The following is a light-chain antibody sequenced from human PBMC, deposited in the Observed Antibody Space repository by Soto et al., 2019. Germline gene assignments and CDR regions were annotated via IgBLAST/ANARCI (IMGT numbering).Light chain of an antibody. CDR3: LLDFGYFWA. CDR2: AAS. J-gene: IGKJ1*01. V-gene: IGKV1-6*01. Sequence: AIQLTHSASSLSASVGDRVTITCRASQAIRSALGWYQQKPGKVPKLLIYAASTLQSGVPSRFSGSGFGTDFTLTISRLQPEDFATYYCLLDFGYFWAFGQGTKVDIK. CDR1: QAIRSA.